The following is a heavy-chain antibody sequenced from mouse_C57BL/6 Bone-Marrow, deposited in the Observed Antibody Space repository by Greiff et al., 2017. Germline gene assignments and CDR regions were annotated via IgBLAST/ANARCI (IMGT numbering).Heavy chain of an antibody. Sequence: QVQLQQPGAELVMPGASVKLSCKASGYTFTSYWMHWVKQRPGQGLEWIGEIDPSDSYTNYNQKFKGKSTLTVDKSSSTAYMQLSSLTSEDSAVYYCARRNWDWYFDVWGTGTTVTVSS. D-gene: IGHD4-1*01. CDR3: ARRNWDWYFDV. CDR2: IDPSDSYT. CDR1: GYTFTSYW. J-gene: IGHJ1*03. V-gene: IGHV1-69*01.